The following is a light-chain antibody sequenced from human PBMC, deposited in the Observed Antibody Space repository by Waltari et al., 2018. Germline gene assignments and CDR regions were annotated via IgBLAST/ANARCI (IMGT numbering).Light chain of an antibody. CDR2: DVS. CDR3: SSYTSSSRV. CDR1: SSDVGGYNY. V-gene: IGLV2-14*01. Sequence: QSALTQPASVSGSPGQSITISCTGTSSDVGGYNYVSCDQQPPSKAPKLPIYDVSKRPPGVSNRCSGSKSGNTASRTIAGLQAEDEADYYCSSYTSSSRVFGGGTKLTVL. J-gene: IGLJ3*02.